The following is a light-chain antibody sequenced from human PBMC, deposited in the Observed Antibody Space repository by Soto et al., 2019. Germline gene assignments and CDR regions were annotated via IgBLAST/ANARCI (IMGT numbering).Light chain of an antibody. CDR1: QSISSNY. J-gene: IGKJ1*01. CDR3: QQYSSSPRT. Sequence: NVLTQSPGTLSLSPGEGATLSCRASQSISSNYLAWYHQKPGQAPRLLIFGASSRATDIPARFLGSGSGREFLLNISRLEPEDSGMYYCQQYSSSPRTFGQGTKVEIK. V-gene: IGKV3-20*01. CDR2: GAS.